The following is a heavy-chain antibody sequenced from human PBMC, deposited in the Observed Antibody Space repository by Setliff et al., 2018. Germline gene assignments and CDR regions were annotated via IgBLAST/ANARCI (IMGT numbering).Heavy chain of an antibody. Sequence: SLRLSCAASGFTFSSHWMAWVRQAPGKGLEWVANINHDGSEKYSVDSVKGRFTISRDTAKNSLSLQMDSLRAEDTAVYYCTRSTSGAFDYWGQGALVTVSS. V-gene: IGHV3-7*01. CDR2: INHDGSEK. CDR1: GFTFSSHW. J-gene: IGHJ4*02. D-gene: IGHD2-2*01. CDR3: TRSTSGAFDY.